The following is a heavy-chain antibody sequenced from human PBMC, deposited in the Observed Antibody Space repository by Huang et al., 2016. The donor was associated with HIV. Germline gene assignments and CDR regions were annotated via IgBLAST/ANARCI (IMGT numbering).Heavy chain of an antibody. J-gene: IGHJ6*03. CDR1: GFSLNHKGVG. Sequence: QITLKESGPTVIKPTQTLTLTCSFSGFSLNHKGVGVGWIRQHPGKALEWLVLIYWDDDKRFTPSLKNRITITKDTSKNQVVFTMTNLDPMDTGTYYCAHIGRLGNYYMDVWGNGTTVTVSS. CDR2: IYWDDDK. V-gene: IGHV2-5*02. CDR3: AHIGRLGNYYMDV. D-gene: IGHD7-27*01.